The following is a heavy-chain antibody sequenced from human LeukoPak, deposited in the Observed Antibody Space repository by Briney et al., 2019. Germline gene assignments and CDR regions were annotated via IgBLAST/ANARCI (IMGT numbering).Heavy chain of an antibody. J-gene: IGHJ4*02. CDR1: GGSISSYY. CDR3: ARVFRGYDFWSGYYLGQDTGVYYFDY. Sequence: PETLSLTCTVSGGSISSYYWSWIRQPPGKGLEWIGYIYCSGSTNYNPSLKSRVTISVDTSKNQFSLKLSSVTAADTAVYYCARVFRGYDFWSGYYLGQDTGVYYFDYWGQGTLVTVSS. V-gene: IGHV4-59*01. CDR2: IYCSGST. D-gene: IGHD3-3*01.